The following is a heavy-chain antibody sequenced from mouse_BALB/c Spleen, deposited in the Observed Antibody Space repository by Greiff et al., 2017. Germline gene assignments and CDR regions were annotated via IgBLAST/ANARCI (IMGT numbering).Heavy chain of an antibody. V-gene: IGHV5-6-5*01. Sequence: EVHLVESGGGLVKPGGSLKLSCAASGFTFSSYAMSWVRQTPEKRLEWVASISSGGSTYYPDSVKGRFTISRDNARNILYLQMSSLRSEDTAMYYCARGYGNFFYAMDYWGQGTSVTVSS. J-gene: IGHJ4*01. CDR2: ISSGGST. D-gene: IGHD2-10*02. CDR3: ARGYGNFFYAMDY. CDR1: GFTFSSYA.